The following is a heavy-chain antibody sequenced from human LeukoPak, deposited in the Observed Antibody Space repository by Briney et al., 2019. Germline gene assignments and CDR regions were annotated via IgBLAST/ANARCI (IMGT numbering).Heavy chain of an antibody. D-gene: IGHD4/OR15-4a*01. CDR2: IKQDGSEK. J-gene: IGHJ3*02. Sequence: PGGSLRLSCAAPGFTFSSYWMSWVRQAPGKGLEWVANIKQDGSEKYYVDSVKGRFTISRDNAKNSLYLQMNSLRAEDTAVYYCARDVGPTMLDAFDIWGQGTMVTVSS. CDR3: ARDVGPTMLDAFDI. CDR1: GFTFSSYW. V-gene: IGHV3-7*03.